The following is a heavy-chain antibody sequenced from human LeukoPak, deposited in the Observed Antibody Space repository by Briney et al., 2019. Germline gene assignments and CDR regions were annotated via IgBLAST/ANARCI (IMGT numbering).Heavy chain of an antibody. D-gene: IGHD4-17*01. CDR3: ARNRYGDYVPYDY. V-gene: IGHV3-66*02. CDR1: GFSFTSYW. Sequence: GGSLRLSCAVSGFSFTSYWMSWVRQAPGKGLEWVSVIYSGGSTYYADSVKGRFTISRDNSKNTLYLQMNSLRAEDTAVYYCARNRYGDYVPYDYWGQGTLVTVSS. CDR2: IYSGGST. J-gene: IGHJ4*02.